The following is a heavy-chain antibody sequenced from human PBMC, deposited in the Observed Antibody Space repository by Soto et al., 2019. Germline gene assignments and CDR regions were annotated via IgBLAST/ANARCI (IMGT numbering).Heavy chain of an antibody. CDR3: ARQVDYMDV. J-gene: IGHJ6*03. CDR1: GGSISSSSYY. Sequence: SETLSLTCTVSGGSISSSSYYLGWIRQPPGKGLEWIGSIYYSGSTYYNPSLKSRVTISVDTSKNQFSLKLSSVTAADTAVYYCARQVDYMDVWGKGTTVTVS. V-gene: IGHV4-39*01. CDR2: IYYSGST.